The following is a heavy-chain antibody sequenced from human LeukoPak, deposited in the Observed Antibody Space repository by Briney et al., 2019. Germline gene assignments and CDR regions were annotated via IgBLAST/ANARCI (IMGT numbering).Heavy chain of an antibody. Sequence: ASVKVSCKASGYTFTSYGISWVRQAPGQGLEWMGWISPYNGNTNYAQNFQGRVTMTTDTSTSTAYMELKSLTSDDTAVYYCARDRGYGIDSFDPWGQGTLVTVSS. CDR3: ARDRGYGIDSFDP. J-gene: IGHJ5*02. V-gene: IGHV1-18*01. CDR1: GYTFTSYG. D-gene: IGHD5-18*01. CDR2: ISPYNGNT.